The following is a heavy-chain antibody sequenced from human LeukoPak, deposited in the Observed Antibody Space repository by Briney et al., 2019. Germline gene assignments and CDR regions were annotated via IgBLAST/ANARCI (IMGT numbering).Heavy chain of an antibody. J-gene: IGHJ3*01. V-gene: IGHV3-23*01. CDR3: AKEGRGYDFWGGYTFNV. CDR2: ISGGGVNT. CDR1: GFPFSNYA. D-gene: IGHD3-3*01. Sequence: GGSLRLSCAASGFPFSNYALSWVRQAPGKGLEWVAAISGGGVNTFYAESVKGRFTVSRDNSEKTLHLQMNSLRVDDTAVYYCAKEGRGYDFWGGYTFNVWGRGTMVTVSS.